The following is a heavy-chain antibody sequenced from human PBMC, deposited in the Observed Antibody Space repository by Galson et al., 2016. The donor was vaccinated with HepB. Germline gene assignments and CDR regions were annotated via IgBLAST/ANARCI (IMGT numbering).Heavy chain of an antibody. CDR3: ARNRDNMLY. D-gene: IGHD2-8*01. Sequence: SETLSLTCIVSGGSISRNYWSWVRQPPGKGLEWIGYVYNSESTNYSPSLKSRVTISIDMSKSQVSLKLTSVTAADTAVYYCARNRDNMLYWGQGILVTVSS. CDR2: VYNSEST. J-gene: IGHJ4*02. CDR1: GGSISRNY. V-gene: IGHV4-59*01.